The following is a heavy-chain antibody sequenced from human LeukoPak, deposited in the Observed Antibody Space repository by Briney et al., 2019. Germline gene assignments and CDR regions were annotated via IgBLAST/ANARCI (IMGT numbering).Heavy chain of an antibody. J-gene: IGHJ3*02. Sequence: GGSLRLSCSASGFTFSSYAMHWVRQAPGKGLEYVSGISINGGSTDYADSVKGRFTISRDNSKNTLYLQMNSLRAEDTAVYYCARGYYYDSSAYYSDAFDIWGQGTMVTDS. D-gene: IGHD3-22*01. V-gene: IGHV3-64*04. CDR1: GFTFSSYA. CDR2: ISINGGST. CDR3: ARGYYYDSSAYYSDAFDI.